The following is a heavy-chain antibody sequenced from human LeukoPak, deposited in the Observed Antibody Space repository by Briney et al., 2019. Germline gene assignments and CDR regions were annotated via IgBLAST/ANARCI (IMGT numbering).Heavy chain of an antibody. J-gene: IGHJ6*03. Sequence: PGGSLRLSCAASGFTFSSYAMNWVRQAPGKGLEWVSSISSSSSYIYYADSVKGRFTISRDNAKTSLYLQMNSLRAADTAVYYCARDGERFLEWLLSNYYYYMDVWGKGTTVTVSS. CDR1: GFTFSSYA. V-gene: IGHV3-21*01. CDR3: ARDGERFLEWLLSNYYYYMDV. CDR2: ISSSSSYI. D-gene: IGHD3-3*01.